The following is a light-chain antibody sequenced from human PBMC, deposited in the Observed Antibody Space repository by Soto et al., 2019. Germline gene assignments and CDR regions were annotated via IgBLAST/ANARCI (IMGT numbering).Light chain of an antibody. CDR1: SSDVGGYNY. CDR2: EVS. V-gene: IGLV2-8*01. CDR3: SSYAGSNNFDG. J-gene: IGLJ1*01. Sequence: QSVLTQPPSASGSPGQSVTISCTGTSSDVGGYNYVSWYQQHPGKAPKLMIYEVSKRPSGVPDRFSGSKSGNTASLTVSGLQAEDEADYYCSSYAGSNNFDGFGTGTKFTVL.